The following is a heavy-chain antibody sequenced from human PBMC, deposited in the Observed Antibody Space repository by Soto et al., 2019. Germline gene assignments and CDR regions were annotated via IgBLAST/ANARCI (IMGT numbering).Heavy chain of an antibody. CDR1: GGSFSGYY. CDR2: INHSGST. CDR3: ARATVVVPAATHYYMDV. V-gene: IGHV4-34*01. J-gene: IGHJ6*03. Sequence: SETMSLTCAVYGGSFSGYYWSWIRQQTGKGLEWIGEINHSGSTNYNPSLKSRVTISVDTSKNQFSLKLSSVTAADTAVYYCARATVVVPAATHYYMDVWGKGTTVTVSS. D-gene: IGHD2-2*01.